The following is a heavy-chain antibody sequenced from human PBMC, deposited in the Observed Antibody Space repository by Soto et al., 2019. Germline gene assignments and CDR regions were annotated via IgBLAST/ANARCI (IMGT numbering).Heavy chain of an antibody. J-gene: IGHJ4*02. CDR2: ISGSGGST. V-gene: IGHV3-23*01. D-gene: IGHD3-22*01. CDR3: AKVSLDSSGYYSYYFDY. CDR1: GFTFSSYA. Sequence: GGSLRLSCAASGFTFSSYAMSWVRQAPGKGLEWVSAISGSGGSTYYADSVKGRFTISRDNSKNTLYLQMNSLRAEDTAVYYCAKVSLDSSGYYSYYFDYWGQGTLVTVSS.